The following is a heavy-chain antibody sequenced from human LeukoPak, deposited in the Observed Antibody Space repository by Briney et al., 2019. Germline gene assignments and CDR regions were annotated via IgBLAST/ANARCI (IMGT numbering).Heavy chain of an antibody. J-gene: IGHJ6*03. V-gene: IGHV4-4*09. CDR1: GGSISSYY. D-gene: IGHD2-2*01. CDR3: ARLYATSSTSWYYYMDV. CDR2: IYTSGST. Sequence: PSETLSLTCTVSGGSISSYYWSWIRQPPGKGLEWIGYIYTSGSTNYNPSLKSRVTISVDTSKNQFSLKLSSVTAADTAVYYCARLYATSSTSWYYYMDVWGKGTTVTVSS.